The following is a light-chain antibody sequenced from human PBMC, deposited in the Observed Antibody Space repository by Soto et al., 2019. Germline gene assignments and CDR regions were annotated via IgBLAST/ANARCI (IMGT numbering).Light chain of an antibody. CDR3: QQYNNWPRT. Sequence: EIVLTQSPATLSLSAGERATLSFRASQTVSSYLAWYQQKPGQAPRLLIYGASTRATGIPARFSGSGSGTEFTLTISSLQSEDFAVYYCQQYNNWPRTFGQGTKVDIK. CDR1: QTVSSY. J-gene: IGKJ1*01. V-gene: IGKV3-15*01. CDR2: GAS.